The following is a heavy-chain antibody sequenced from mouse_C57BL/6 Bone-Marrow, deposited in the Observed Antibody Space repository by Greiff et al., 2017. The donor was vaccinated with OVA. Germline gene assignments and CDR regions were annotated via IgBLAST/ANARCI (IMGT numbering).Heavy chain of an antibody. CDR3: AKRERGDYYAMDY. CDR1: GFSLTSYG. CDR2: IWGGGGT. J-gene: IGHJ4*01. Sequence: QVQLKESGPGLVAPSQSLSITCTVSGFSLTSYGVDWVRQPPGQGLEWLGVIWGGGGTNYYSALLSSLGTSKDNSKSQVFLKMNSLQTDDTAMYYCAKRERGDYYAMDYWGRGTAVTVSS. V-gene: IGHV2-9*01.